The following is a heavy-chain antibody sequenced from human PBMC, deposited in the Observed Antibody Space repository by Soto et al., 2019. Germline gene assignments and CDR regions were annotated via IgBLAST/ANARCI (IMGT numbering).Heavy chain of an antibody. CDR3: ARGGQWQFYGADYFDY. CDR2: ISNDGSNK. J-gene: IGHJ4*02. V-gene: IGHV3-30*03. CDR1: GFTLSAYG. Sequence: QVQLVESGGGVVQPGRSLRLSCAASGFTLSAYGMHWVRQAPGKGLEWVAVISNDGSNKYHADSVKGRFTISRDNSKNTLYLQMNSLRPDDTAVYYCARGGQWQFYGADYFDYWGRGTLVTVSS. D-gene: IGHD6-19*01.